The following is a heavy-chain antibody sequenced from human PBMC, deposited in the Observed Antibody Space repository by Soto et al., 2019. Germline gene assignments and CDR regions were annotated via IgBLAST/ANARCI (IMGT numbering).Heavy chain of an antibody. CDR1: GGSVSGTSDY. CDR2: IDYSGST. J-gene: IGHJ1*01. V-gene: IGHV4-61*01. CDR3: ARGGTSSRRAVAGYFHY. Sequence: QVQLQESGPGLVKPSETLSLTCSVSGGSVSGTSDYWNWIRQTPGKGLEWIGYIDYSGSTNYSPSLKSRVTISVDTSKTQFSLKLSSVTAADTAVYYCARGGTSSRRAVAGYFHYWGQGIQVTVSS. D-gene: IGHD1-7*01.